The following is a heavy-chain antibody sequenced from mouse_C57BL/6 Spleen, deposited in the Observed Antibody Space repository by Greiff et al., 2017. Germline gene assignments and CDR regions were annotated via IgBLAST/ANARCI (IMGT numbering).Heavy chain of an antibody. CDR2: INPSTGGT. Sequence: VQLQQSGPELVKPGASVKISCKASGYSFTGYYMNWVKQSPEKSLEWIGEINPSTGGTTYNQKFQAKATLTVDKHSSTASMQLKSMTSEDSAVYYCASWDEYAMDYWGQGTSVTVSS. D-gene: IGHD4-1*01. CDR3: ASWDEYAMDY. CDR1: GYSFTGYY. J-gene: IGHJ4*01. V-gene: IGHV1-42*01.